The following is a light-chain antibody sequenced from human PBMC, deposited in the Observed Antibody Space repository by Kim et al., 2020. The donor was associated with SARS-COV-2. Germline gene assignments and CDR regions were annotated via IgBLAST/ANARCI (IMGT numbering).Light chain of an antibody. J-gene: IGLJ3*02. CDR2: QDS. V-gene: IGLV3-1*01. CDR1: KLGDKY. CDR3: QAWDSSTWV. Sequence: SYELTQPPSVSVSPGQTASITCSGDKLGDKYACWYQQKPGQSPVLVIYQDSKRPSGIPERFSGSNSGNTATLTISGTQAMDEADYYCQAWDSSTWVFGGDPADRP.